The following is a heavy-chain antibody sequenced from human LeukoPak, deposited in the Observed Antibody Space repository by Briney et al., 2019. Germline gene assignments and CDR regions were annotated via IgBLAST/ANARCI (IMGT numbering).Heavy chain of an antibody. V-gene: IGHV3-30*02. CDR1: GFTFSNYG. CDR2: IRYDGSNT. Sequence: GGSLRLSCAASGFTFSNYGMHWVRQAPGKGLEWVAFIRYDGSNTFHADSVKGRFTISRDNSKNTLYLQMNSLRAEDTAVYYCARYTVVTPGAFDIWGQGTMVTVSS. J-gene: IGHJ3*02. D-gene: IGHD4-23*01. CDR3: ARYTVVTPGAFDI.